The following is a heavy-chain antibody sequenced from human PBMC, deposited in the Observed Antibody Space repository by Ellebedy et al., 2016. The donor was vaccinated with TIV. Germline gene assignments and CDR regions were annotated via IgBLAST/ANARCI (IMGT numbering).Heavy chain of an antibody. CDR2: LSDSGGTT. Sequence: GESLKISCAASGFTLSNHAMTWVRQAPGKGLEWVSGLSDSGGTTFYADSVRGRFTISRDNSKHTLYQQMNSLRADDTAVYYCAKGREGGSDSSAPRYYFDYWGLGTLVTVSS. CDR1: GFTLSNHA. CDR3: AKGREGGSDSSAPRYYFDY. V-gene: IGHV3-23*01. J-gene: IGHJ4*02. D-gene: IGHD3-22*01.